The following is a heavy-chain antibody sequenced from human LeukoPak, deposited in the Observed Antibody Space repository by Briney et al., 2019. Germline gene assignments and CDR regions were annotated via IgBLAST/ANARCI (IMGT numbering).Heavy chain of an antibody. CDR2: ISSSSSYI. J-gene: IGHJ4*02. Sequence: GGSLRLSCAASGFTFSSYSMNWVRQAPGKGLEWVSSISSSSSYIYYADSVKGRFTISRDNAKNSLYLQMNSLRAEDTAVYYCARDLVGDDYPFDYWGQGTLVTVSS. CDR1: GFTFSSYS. V-gene: IGHV3-21*01. D-gene: IGHD2-21*02. CDR3: ARDLVGDDYPFDY.